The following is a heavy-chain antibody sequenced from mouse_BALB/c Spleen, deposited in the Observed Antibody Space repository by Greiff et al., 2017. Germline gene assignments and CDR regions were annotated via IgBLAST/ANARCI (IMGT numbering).Heavy chain of an antibody. CDR1: GFTFSSFG. J-gene: IGHJ1*01. Sequence: EVKLVESGGGLVQPGGSRKLSCAASGFTFSSFGMHWVRQAPEKGLEWVAYISSGSSTIYYADTVKGRFTISRDNPKNTLFLQMTSLRSEDTAMYYCAREGGPGDFDVWGAGTTVTVSS. CDR3: AREGGPGDFDV. V-gene: IGHV5-17*02. CDR2: ISSGSSTI.